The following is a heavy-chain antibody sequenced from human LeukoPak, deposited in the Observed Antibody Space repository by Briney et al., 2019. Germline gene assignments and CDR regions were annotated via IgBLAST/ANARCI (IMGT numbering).Heavy chain of an antibody. V-gene: IGHV4-34*01. Sequence: PSETLSLTCAVYGGSFSGYYWSWIRQPPGKGLEWIGEINHSGSTNYNPSLKSRVTISVDTSKNQFSLKLSSVTAADTAVYYCAGAGDDFWSGYYHFDYWGQGTLVTVSS. CDR2: INHSGST. CDR3: AGAGDDFWSGYYHFDY. D-gene: IGHD3-3*01. J-gene: IGHJ4*02. CDR1: GGSFSGYY.